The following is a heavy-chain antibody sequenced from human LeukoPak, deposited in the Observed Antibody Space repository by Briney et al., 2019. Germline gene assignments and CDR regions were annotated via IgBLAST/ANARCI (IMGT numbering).Heavy chain of an antibody. CDR1: GGSFSGYY. Sequence: PSETLSLTCAVYGGSFSGYYWSWIRQPPGKGLEWIGEINHSGSTNYNPSLKSRVTISVDTSENQFSLKLSSVTAADTAVYYCARLLYYGSGSPEGYWGQGTLVTVSS. CDR2: INHSGST. CDR3: ARLLYYGSGSPEGY. J-gene: IGHJ4*02. V-gene: IGHV4-34*01. D-gene: IGHD3-10*01.